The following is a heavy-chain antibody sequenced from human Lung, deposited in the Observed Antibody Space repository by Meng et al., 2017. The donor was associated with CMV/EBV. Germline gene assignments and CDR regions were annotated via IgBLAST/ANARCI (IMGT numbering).Heavy chain of an antibody. Sequence: GESLKISCAASGFTFSSYGMHWVRQAPGKGLEWVAVIWYDGSNKYYADSVKGRFTISRDNSKNTLYLQMNSLRAEDTAVYYCAKALFWPRITIFGVVHRNNRYYYDMDVWGQGTTVTVSS. V-gene: IGHV3-33*06. CDR1: GFTFSSYG. J-gene: IGHJ6*02. CDR2: IWYDGSNK. D-gene: IGHD3-3*01. CDR3: AKALFWPRITIFGVVHRNNRYYYDMDV.